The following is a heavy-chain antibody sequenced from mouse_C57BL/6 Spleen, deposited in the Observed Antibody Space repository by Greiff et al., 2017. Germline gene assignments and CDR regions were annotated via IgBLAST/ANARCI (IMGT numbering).Heavy chain of an antibody. CDR1: GYTFTSSW. J-gene: IGHJ2*01. CDR2: INPSNGGA. Sequence: QVQLQQPGTELVKPGASVKLSCKASGYTFTSSWMHWVKQRPGQGLEWIGNINPSNGGANYNEKFKSKATLTVDKSSSTAYMQLSSLTSEDSAVYYCARELFYYYGPFDYWGQGTTLTVSS. CDR3: ARELFYYYGPFDY. V-gene: IGHV1-53*01. D-gene: IGHD2-1*01.